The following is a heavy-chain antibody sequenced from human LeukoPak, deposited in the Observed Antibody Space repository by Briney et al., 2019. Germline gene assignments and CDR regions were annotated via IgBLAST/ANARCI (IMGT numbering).Heavy chain of an antibody. D-gene: IGHD4-17*01. CDR3: ASGNGDYRPMYFQH. J-gene: IGHJ1*01. Sequence: PSETLSLTCTVSGGSISSSNYYWSWIRQPPGKGLEWIGYIYYSGSTNYNPSLKSRVTISVDTSKNQFSLKLSSVTAADTAVYYCASGNGDYRPMYFQHWGQGTLVTVSS. CDR1: GGSISSSNYY. V-gene: IGHV4-61*05. CDR2: IYYSGST.